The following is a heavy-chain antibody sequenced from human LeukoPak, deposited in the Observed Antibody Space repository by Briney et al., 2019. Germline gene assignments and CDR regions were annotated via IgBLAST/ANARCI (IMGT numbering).Heavy chain of an antibody. Sequence: GGSLRLSCAASGFTFSSYAMHWVRQAPGKGLEWVAVISYDGSNKYYADSVKGRFTIPRDNSKNTLYLQMNSPRAEDTAVYYCAREDYYDSSGYLDFDYWGQGTLVTVSS. CDR2: ISYDGSNK. D-gene: IGHD3-22*01. CDR1: GFTFSSYA. CDR3: AREDYYDSSGYLDFDY. V-gene: IGHV3-30-3*01. J-gene: IGHJ4*02.